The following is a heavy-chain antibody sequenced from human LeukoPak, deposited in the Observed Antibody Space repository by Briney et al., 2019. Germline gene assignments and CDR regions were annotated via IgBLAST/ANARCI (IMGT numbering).Heavy chain of an antibody. J-gene: IGHJ4*02. CDR2: INPSGGST. V-gene: IGHV1-46*01. D-gene: IGHD2-2*01. CDR3: AREGGPGDCSSTSCYVDY. CDR1: GYTFTSYY. Sequence: ASVKVSCKASGYTFTSYYMHWVRQAPGQGLEWMGIINPSGGSTSYAQKFQGRVTMTRDTSTSTVYMELSSLRSEDTAVYYCAREGGPGDCSSTSCYVDYWGQGTLVTVSS.